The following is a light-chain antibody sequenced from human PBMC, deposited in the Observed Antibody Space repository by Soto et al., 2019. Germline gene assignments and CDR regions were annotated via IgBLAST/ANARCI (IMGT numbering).Light chain of an antibody. Sequence: EIVMTQSPATLSVSPGERATLSCRASQSVGSNLAWYQQNPGQAPSLLIYGASTRATGIPARFSGSGSGTEFTLTISSLQSEDFAIYFCQQYNNWPPDRTFGQGTKVEIK. V-gene: IGKV3-15*01. CDR3: QQYNNWPPDRT. CDR1: QSVGSN. J-gene: IGKJ1*01. CDR2: GAS.